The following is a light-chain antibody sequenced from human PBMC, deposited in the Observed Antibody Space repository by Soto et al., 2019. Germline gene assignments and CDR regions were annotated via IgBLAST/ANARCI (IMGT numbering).Light chain of an antibody. J-gene: IGLJ2*01. V-gene: IGLV1-40*01. CDR1: SSNIGAGFD. CDR3: QSYDNSLLAYV. Sequence: QSVLTQPPSVSGAPGQRLTISCAGTSSNIGAGFDVHWYEQLPGTAPKLLIYANDVRPSGVPDRFSGSTSGTSASLAITGLQAEDAADYYCQSYDNSLLAYVFGGGTKLTVL. CDR2: AND.